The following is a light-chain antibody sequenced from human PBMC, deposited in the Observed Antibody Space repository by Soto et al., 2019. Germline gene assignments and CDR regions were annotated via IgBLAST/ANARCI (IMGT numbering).Light chain of an antibody. CDR1: SSNIGAGYD. CDR2: DNV. Sequence: QSALTQPPSVFGAPGQRVTIPCTGSSSNIGAGYDVHWYQQVPGAPPKLIIYDNVNRPSGVTDRFSGSRSGTSASLAITGLRAEDEATYHCQSYDSSLSISVFGGGTKVTVL. J-gene: IGLJ2*01. V-gene: IGLV1-40*01. CDR3: QSYDSSLSISV.